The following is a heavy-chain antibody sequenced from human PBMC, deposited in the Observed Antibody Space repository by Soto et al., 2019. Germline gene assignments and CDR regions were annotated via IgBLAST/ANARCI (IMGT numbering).Heavy chain of an antibody. CDR1: GYTFTGYY. CDR3: ARGRLLTGYYKDYYYYGMDV. V-gene: IGHV1-8*02. Sequence: ASVKVSCKASGYTFTGYYMHWVRQAPGQGLEWKGWINPNSGNTGYAQKFQGRVTMTRNTSISTAYMELSSLRSEDTAVYYCARGRLLTGYYKDYYYYGMDVWGQGTTVTVSS. D-gene: IGHD3-9*01. J-gene: IGHJ6*02. CDR2: INPNSGNT.